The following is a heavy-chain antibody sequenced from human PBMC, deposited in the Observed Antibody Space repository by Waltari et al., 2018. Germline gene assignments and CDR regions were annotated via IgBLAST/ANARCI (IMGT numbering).Heavy chain of an antibody. CDR2: ISGTGESM. V-gene: IGHV3-11*01. Sequence: QVQLVESGGGLVKPGGSLRLSCEASGFTLSEFYMSWFCQAPGKGLEWVSFISGTGESMYYADSVKGRFTIARDNAKNTLFLQMNSLSVEDTATYYCARGYFYWGQGALVTVSS. J-gene: IGHJ4*02. CDR1: GFTLSEFY. CDR3: ARGYFY. D-gene: IGHD1-1*01.